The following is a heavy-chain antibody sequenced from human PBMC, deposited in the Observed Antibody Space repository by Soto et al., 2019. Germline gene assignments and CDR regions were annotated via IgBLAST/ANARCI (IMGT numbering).Heavy chain of an antibody. V-gene: IGHV3-30-3*01. Sequence: QVQLVESGGGVVQPGRSLRLSCAASGFTFSSYAMHWVRQAPGKGLEWVAVISYDGSNKYYADSVKGRFTISRDNSKKTLYLQMNSLRAEDTAVYYCARTVRGYSYGPPSYYYYGMDVWGQGTTVTVSS. J-gene: IGHJ6*02. CDR1: GFTFSSYA. CDR3: ARTVRGYSYGPPSYYYYGMDV. CDR2: ISYDGSNK. D-gene: IGHD5-18*01.